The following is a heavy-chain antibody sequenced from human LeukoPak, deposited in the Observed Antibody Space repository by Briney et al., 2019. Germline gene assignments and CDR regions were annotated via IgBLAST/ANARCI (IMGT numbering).Heavy chain of an antibody. J-gene: IGHJ4*02. D-gene: IGHD1-26*01. V-gene: IGHV3-21*01. CDR2: ISSSSSYI. CDR1: GFTFSSYS. Sequence: GGSLRLSCAASGFTFSSYSMNWVRQAPGKGLEWVSSISSSSSYIYYADSVKGRFTISRDNAKNSLYVQMNSLRAEDTAVYYCARGGGGGATYDYWGQGTLVTVSS. CDR3: ARGGGGGATYDY.